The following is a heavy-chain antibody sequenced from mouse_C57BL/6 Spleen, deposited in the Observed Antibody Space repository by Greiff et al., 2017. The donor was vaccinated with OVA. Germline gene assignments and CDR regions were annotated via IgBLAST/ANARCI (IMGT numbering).Heavy chain of an antibody. CDR3: ARDYYCSSPWFAY. D-gene: IGHD1-1*01. Sequence: QVQLKQSGAELVRPGASVKLSCKASGYTFTDYYINWVKQRPGQGLEWIARIYPGSGNTYYNEKFKGKATLTAEKSSSTAYMQLSSLTSEDSAFYFCARDYYCSSPWFAYWGQGTLVTVSA. CDR1: GYTFTDYY. J-gene: IGHJ3*01. CDR2: IYPGSGNT. V-gene: IGHV1-76*01.